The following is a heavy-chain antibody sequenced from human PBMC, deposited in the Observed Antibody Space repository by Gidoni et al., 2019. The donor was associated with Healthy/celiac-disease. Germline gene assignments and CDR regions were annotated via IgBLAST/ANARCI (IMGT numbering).Heavy chain of an antibody. Sequence: QVQLVQSGAAVKKPGASVKVSCKASGYTFTGYYMHWVRQAPGQGLEGMGWINPNSGGTNYEQKFQGRVTMTRDTSISTAYMELSRLRSDDTAVYYCARVSYCTNGVCYIGRGPFDYWGQGTLVTVSS. CDR1: GYTFTGYY. CDR2: INPNSGGT. J-gene: IGHJ4*02. D-gene: IGHD2-8*01. CDR3: ARVSYCTNGVCYIGRGPFDY. V-gene: IGHV1-2*02.